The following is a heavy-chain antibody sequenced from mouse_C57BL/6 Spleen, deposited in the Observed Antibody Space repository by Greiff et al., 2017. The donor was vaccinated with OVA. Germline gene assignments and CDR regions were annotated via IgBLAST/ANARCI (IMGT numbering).Heavy chain of an antibody. CDR1: GYSITSGYY. CDR3: ARGLPWYFDV. V-gene: IGHV3-6*01. J-gene: IGHJ1*03. Sequence: VQLQQSGPGLVKPSQSLSLTCSVTGYSITSGYYWNWIRQLPGNKLEWMGYISYDGSNNYNPSLKNRISITRDTSKNQFFLKLNSVTTEDTATYYCARGLPWYFDVWGTGTTVTVSS. CDR2: ISYDGSN. D-gene: IGHD2-2*01.